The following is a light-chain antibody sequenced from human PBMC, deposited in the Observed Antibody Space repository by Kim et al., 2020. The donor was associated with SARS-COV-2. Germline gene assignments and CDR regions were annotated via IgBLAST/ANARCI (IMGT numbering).Light chain of an antibody. J-gene: IGLJ3*02. V-gene: IGLV3-1*01. CDR3: QSWDSSTVV. Sequence: SVSPGQAANITCSGPKMGDKYVSWYQQKTGQSPLLVIYQDKKRPSVIPGRFSGSNSGNTATLTISGAQPLDEADYYCQSWDSSTVVFGGGTQLTVL. CDR2: QDK. CDR1: KMGDKY.